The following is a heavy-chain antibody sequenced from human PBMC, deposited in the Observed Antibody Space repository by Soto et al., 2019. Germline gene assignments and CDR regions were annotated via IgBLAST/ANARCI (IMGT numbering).Heavy chain of an antibody. D-gene: IGHD4-17*01. J-gene: IGHJ4*02. CDR1: GGSISTSSSS. Sequence: SETLSLTCTVSGGSISTSSSSWGWIRQPPGKGLEWFGSIYYSGTTYYKPSLKSRVTMSVDTSKNQFSLRLSSVTAADTAVYYCARHDGDYYFDYWGQGTLVTVSS. CDR3: ARHDGDYYFDY. CDR2: IYYSGTT. V-gene: IGHV4-39*01.